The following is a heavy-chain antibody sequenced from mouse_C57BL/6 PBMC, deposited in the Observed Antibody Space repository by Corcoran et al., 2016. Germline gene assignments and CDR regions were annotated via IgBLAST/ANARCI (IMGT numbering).Heavy chain of an antibody. Sequence: QVTLKESGPGILQSSQTLSLTCSFSGFSLSTSGMGVSWIRQPSGKGLEWLAHIYWDDDKHYNPSLKSRLTISKDTSRNQVFLKITSVDTADTATYYCARTFYGYDRAWFAYWGQGTLVTVSA. CDR2: IYWDDDK. D-gene: IGHD2-9*01. CDR1: GFSLSTSGMG. V-gene: IGHV8-12*01. J-gene: IGHJ3*01. CDR3: ARTFYGYDRAWFAY.